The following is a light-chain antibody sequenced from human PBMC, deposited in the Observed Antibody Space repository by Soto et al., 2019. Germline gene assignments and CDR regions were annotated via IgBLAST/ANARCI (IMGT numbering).Light chain of an antibody. Sequence: DIQMTQSPSSVSASVGDRVTITCRASQGISNSLAWYQQKPGKAPKLLIYAASTLESGVPSRFSGNGSGTEFTLTISGLQPDDFASYYCQQYNSYSGMFGQGTKVDIK. CDR2: AAS. V-gene: IGKV1D-16*01. CDR1: QGISNS. CDR3: QQYNSYSGM. J-gene: IGKJ1*01.